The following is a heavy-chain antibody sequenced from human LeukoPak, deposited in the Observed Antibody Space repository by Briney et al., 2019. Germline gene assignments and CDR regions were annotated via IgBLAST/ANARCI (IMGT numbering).Heavy chain of an antibody. Sequence: GGSLRLSCAASGFTFSSYWMHWVRQAPGKGLAWVSRINSDGSSTSYADSVKGRFTISRDNAKNTLYLQMNSLRAEDTAVYYCARVGGYSGYDPPDYWGQGTLVTVSS. CDR3: ARVGGYSGYDPPDY. D-gene: IGHD5-12*01. J-gene: IGHJ4*02. CDR2: INSDGSST. CDR1: GFTFSSYW. V-gene: IGHV3-74*01.